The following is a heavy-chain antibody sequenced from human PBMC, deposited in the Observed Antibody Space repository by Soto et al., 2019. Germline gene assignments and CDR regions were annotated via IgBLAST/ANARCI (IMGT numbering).Heavy chain of an antibody. D-gene: IGHD2-15*01. CDR2: IYYSGST. CDR3: ARVVAATHNDY. V-gene: IGHV4-31*03. CDR1: GGSISSGGYY. Sequence: PSETLSLTCSVSGGSISSGGYYWSWIRQHPGKGLEWIGYIYYSGSTYYNPSLRSRVTISVDTSKNQFSLKLYSVTAADTAVYYCARVVAATHNDYWGQGTLVTVSS. J-gene: IGHJ4*02.